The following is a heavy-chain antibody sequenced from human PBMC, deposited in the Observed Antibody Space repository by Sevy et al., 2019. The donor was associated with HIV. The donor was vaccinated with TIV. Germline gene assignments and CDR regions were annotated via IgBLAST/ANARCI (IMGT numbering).Heavy chain of an antibody. CDR1: GYTLTKLS. V-gene: IGHV1-24*01. CDR2: FDPEDGER. J-gene: IGHJ4*02. CDR3: AATKDYYDNSGSPFDY. Sequence: ASGKVSCKVSGYTLTKLSMHWVRQAPGKRLEWMGSFDPEDGERMYAQKFQGRVTLTEDTSADTAYMELSSLRSEDTAVYYCAATKDYYDNSGSPFDYWGQGTLVTVSS. D-gene: IGHD3-22*01.